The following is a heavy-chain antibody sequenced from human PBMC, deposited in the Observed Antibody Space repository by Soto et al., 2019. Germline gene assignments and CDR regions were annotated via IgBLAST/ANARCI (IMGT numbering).Heavy chain of an antibody. CDR3: ACHPHDPRECYYYYGMDV. CDR1: GGTFSSYA. CDR2: IIPLFGTA. J-gene: IGHJ6*02. D-gene: IGHD3-16*01. Sequence: QVQLVQSGAEVKKPGSSVKVSCKASGGTFSSYAISWVRQAPGQGLEWMGGIIPLFGTADYAQEFQGRVTITEDESTSTAYMELSSLRSEDTAVYYCACHPHDPRECYYYYGMDVWGQGTTVTVSS. V-gene: IGHV1-69*12.